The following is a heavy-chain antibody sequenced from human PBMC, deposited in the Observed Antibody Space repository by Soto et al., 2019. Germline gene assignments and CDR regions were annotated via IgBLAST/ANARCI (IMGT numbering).Heavy chain of an antibody. CDR2: ISYDGSNK. D-gene: IGHD2-15*01. V-gene: IGHV3-30*18. CDR1: GFTFSSYG. J-gene: IGHJ4*02. Sequence: QVQLVESGGGVVQPGRSLRLSCAASGFTFSSYGMHWVRQAPGKGLEWVAVISYDGSNKNYADSVKGRFTISRDNSKNALYMQVKSLRAADTAVYYCAKVRNIVVVVAPLGYWCQGTLVTVSS. CDR3: AKVRNIVVVVAPLGY.